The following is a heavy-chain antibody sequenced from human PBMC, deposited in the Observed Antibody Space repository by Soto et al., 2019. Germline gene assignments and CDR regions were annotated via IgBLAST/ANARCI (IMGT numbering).Heavy chain of an antibody. V-gene: IGHV3-23*01. CDR1: GFTFSSYA. J-gene: IGHJ4*02. Sequence: GGSLRLSCAASGFTFSSYAMSWVRQAPGKGLEWVSAISGSGGSTYYADSVKGRFTISRDNAKNSLYLQMNSLRAEDTAVYYCARLCSGWSNYFDYWGQGTLVTVSS. D-gene: IGHD6-19*01. CDR2: ISGSGGST. CDR3: ARLCSGWSNYFDY.